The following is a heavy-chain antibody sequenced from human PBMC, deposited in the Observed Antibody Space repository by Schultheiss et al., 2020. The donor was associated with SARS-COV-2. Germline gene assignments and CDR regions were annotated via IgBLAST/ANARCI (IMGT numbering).Heavy chain of an antibody. Sequence: GGSLRLSCAVSGFSVSSYPMNWVRQAPGMGLEWLSYISGDGRTTFYADSVKGRFTISKEGAKNSLCLHMSSLRDEDSAVYFCAKDIGDTTNPDYYFDYWGQGTVVTVSS. V-gene: IGHV3-48*02. J-gene: IGHJ4*02. CDR2: ISGDGRTT. CDR3: AKDIGDTTNPDYYFDY. CDR1: GFSVSSYP. D-gene: IGHD3-10*01.